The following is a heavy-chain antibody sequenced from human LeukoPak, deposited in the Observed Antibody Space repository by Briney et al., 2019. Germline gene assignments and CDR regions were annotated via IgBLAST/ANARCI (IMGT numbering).Heavy chain of an antibody. CDR2: ISSNSGNT. J-gene: IGHJ3*01. V-gene: IGHV1-18*01. D-gene: IGHD4-11*01. CDR1: GYTFISNG. CDR3: ARDRLHALDS. Sequence: ASVKVSCKASGYTFISNGISWMRQAPGQGLEWMGWISSNSGNTRYPQKFQDRVTLTTDTSTATAYMELRSLKFDDTGMYYCARDRLHALDSWGQGTMVTVSS.